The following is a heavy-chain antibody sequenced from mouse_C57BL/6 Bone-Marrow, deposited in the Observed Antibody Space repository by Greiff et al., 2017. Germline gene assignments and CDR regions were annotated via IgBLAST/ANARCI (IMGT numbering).Heavy chain of an antibody. J-gene: IGHJ4*01. V-gene: IGHV1-42*01. CDR2: INPSTGGT. D-gene: IGHD1-1*01. Sequence: EVQLQQSGPELVKPGASVKISCKASGYSFTGYYMNWVKQSPEKSLEWIGEINPSTGGTTYNQKFKAKATLTVDKSSSTAYMQRKSLTSEDSAVYYCARTVTTVVAGAMDYWGQGTSVTVSS. CDR3: ARTVTTVVAGAMDY. CDR1: GYSFTGYY.